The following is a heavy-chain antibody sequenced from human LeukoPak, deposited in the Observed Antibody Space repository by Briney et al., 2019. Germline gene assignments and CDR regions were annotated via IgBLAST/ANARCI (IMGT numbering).Heavy chain of an antibody. Sequence: GGSLRLSCAASGFTFDGYGMSWVRQAPGKGLEWVSGINCNGGSTGYADSVKGRFTISRDNAKNSLYLQMNSLRAEDTALYHCARVAGGRVAARPFDYWGQGTLVTVSS. V-gene: IGHV3-20*01. J-gene: IGHJ4*02. D-gene: IGHD6-6*01. CDR3: ARVAGGRVAARPFDY. CDR1: GFTFDGYG. CDR2: INCNGGST.